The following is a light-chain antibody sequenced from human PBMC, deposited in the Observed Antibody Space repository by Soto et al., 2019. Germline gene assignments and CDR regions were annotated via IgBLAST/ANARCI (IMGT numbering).Light chain of an antibody. CDR2: EVG. Sequence: QSVLTQPPSASGSPGQSVTISCTGTTSDVGGYNYVSWYQQHPGKVPKLLIHEVGNRPSGVSNRFSGSKSGNTASLTISGLQAEDEADYYCLSKTSSISYVFGTGTKVTVL. J-gene: IGLJ1*01. CDR1: TSDVGGYNY. V-gene: IGLV2-14*01. CDR3: LSKTSSISYV.